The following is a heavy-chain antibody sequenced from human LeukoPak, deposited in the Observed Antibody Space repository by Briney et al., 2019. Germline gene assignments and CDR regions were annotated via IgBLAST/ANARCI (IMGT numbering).Heavy chain of an antibody. V-gene: IGHV3-23*01. Sequence: PGGSLRLSCAASGFTFSTYAMSWVRQAPGKGLEWVSGLTGGGGGTSYADSVKGRFTISRDNSKNTLYLQMNRLRAEDTAVYYCAKGGQYYFDYWGQGTLVTVSS. D-gene: IGHD1-26*01. CDR2: LTGGGGGT. CDR3: AKGGQYYFDY. J-gene: IGHJ4*02. CDR1: GFTFSTYA.